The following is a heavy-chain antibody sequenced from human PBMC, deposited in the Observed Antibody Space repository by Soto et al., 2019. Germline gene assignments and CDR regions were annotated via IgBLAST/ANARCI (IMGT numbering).Heavy chain of an antibody. V-gene: IGHV3-15*07. CDR3: TTDGDCSSTSCYYTNLNWFDP. D-gene: IGHD2-2*03. Sequence: GGSLRLSCAASGFTFSNAWMNWVRQAPGKGLEWVGRIKSKTDGGTTDYAAPVKGRFTISRDDSKNTLYLQMNSLKTEDTAVYYCTTDGDCSSTSCYYTNLNWFDPWGQGTLVTVSS. J-gene: IGHJ5*02. CDR2: IKSKTDGGTT. CDR1: GFTFSNAW.